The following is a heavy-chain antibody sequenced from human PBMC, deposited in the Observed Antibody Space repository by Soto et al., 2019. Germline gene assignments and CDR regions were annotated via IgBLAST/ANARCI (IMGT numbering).Heavy chain of an antibody. D-gene: IGHD2-15*01. J-gene: IGHJ6*02. Sequence: QVQLVQSGAEVTKPGSSVKVSCKASGGTFSSQTISWVRQAPGQGLEWMGRIVPTLGRANFAQKFQGRVTITADKSTNTAYMALSSLRIEDTAVYFCARVPVIAASYGMDVWGQGTTVTVSS. CDR1: GGTFSSQT. CDR3: ARVPVIAASYGMDV. V-gene: IGHV1-69*08. CDR2: IVPTLGRA.